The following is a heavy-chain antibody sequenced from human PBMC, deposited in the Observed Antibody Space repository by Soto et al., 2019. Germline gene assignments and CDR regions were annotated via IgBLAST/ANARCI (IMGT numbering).Heavy chain of an antibody. CDR3: ARDFDYSAAGGLYY. CDR2: ISSSSSTI. V-gene: IGHV3-48*01. Sequence: GGSLRLSCAASGFTFSSYSMNWVRQAPGKGLEWVSYISSSSSTIYYADSVKGRFTISRDNAKNSLYLQMNSLRAEDTAVYYCARDFDYSAAGGLYYWGQGTLVTVSS. D-gene: IGHD4-4*01. J-gene: IGHJ4*02. CDR1: GFTFSSYS.